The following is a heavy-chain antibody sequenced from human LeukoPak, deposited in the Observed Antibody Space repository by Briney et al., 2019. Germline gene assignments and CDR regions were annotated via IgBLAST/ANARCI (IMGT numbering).Heavy chain of an antibody. V-gene: IGHV4-39*01. CDR3: ARSPDYYDSSDFGWFDP. CDR2: IYYSGST. J-gene: IGHJ5*02. CDR1: GGSISSSSYY. Sequence: SETLSLTCTVSGGSISSSSYYWGWIRQPPGKGLEWIGSIYYSGSTYYNPSLKSRVTISVDTSKNQFSLKLSSVTAADTAVYYCARSPDYYDSSDFGWFDPWGQGTLVTVSS. D-gene: IGHD3-22*01.